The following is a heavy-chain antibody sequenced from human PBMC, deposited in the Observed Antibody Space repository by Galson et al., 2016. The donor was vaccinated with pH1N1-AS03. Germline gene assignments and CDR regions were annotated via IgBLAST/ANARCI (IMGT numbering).Heavy chain of an antibody. CDR1: GYTFTSYY. D-gene: IGHD4/OR15-4a*01. Sequence: SVKVSCKASGYTFTSYYIHWVRQAPGQGREWMGIINPSDGNTNYAQRFQGRVTMTRDTPTSTVDMEVSSLRSDDTAVYYCARVSAGLTGYYYAMDVWGQGTTVTVSS. CDR3: ARVSAGLTGYYYAMDV. J-gene: IGHJ6*02. CDR2: INPSDGNT. V-gene: IGHV1-46*01.